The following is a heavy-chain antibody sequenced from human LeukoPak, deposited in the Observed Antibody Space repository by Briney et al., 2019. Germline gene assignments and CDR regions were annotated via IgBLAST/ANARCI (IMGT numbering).Heavy chain of an antibody. V-gene: IGHV3-30*04. CDR1: GFTFSSYA. J-gene: IGHJ4*02. CDR3: AREGATPAEEFDY. Sequence: PGRSLRLSCAASGFTFSSYAMHWVRQAPGKGLEWVAVISYDGSNKDYADSVKGRFTISRDNSKNTLYLQMNSLRAEDTAVYYCAREGATPAEEFDYWGQGTLVTVSS. D-gene: IGHD1-26*01. CDR2: ISYDGSNK.